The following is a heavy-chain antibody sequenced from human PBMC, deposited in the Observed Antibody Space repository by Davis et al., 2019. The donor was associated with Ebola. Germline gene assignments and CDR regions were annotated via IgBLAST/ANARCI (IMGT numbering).Heavy chain of an antibody. CDR1: GYTFTGHY. CDR3: ARDPGITVIRGPTPFDY. V-gene: IGHV1-2*06. D-gene: IGHD3-10*01. CDR2: INPHSGGT. Sequence: ASVKVSCKTSGYTFTGHYTHWVRQAPGQGPAWMGRINPHSGGTDYAQKFQGRVTLTRDTSISTAYMELRRLGSNDTAVYYWARDPGITVIRGPTPFDYWGQGTLVTVSS. J-gene: IGHJ4*02.